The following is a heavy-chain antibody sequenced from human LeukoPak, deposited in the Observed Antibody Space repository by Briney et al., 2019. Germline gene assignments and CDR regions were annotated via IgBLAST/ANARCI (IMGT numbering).Heavy chain of an antibody. CDR1: GFTFSDYY. D-gene: IGHD6-19*01. V-gene: IGHV3-11*01. CDR3: AIGYSSGWYPGNFDY. Sequence: PGGSLRLSCAASGFTFSDYYMSWIRQAPGKGLEWVSYISSSGSTIYYADSVKGRFTISRDNAKNSLYLQMNSLRAEDTAVYYCAIGYSSGWYPGNFDYWGQGTLVTVSS. J-gene: IGHJ4*02. CDR2: ISSSGSTI.